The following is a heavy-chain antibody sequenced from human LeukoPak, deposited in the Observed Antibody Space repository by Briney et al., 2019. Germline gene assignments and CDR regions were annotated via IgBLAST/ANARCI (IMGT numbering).Heavy chain of an antibody. D-gene: IGHD6-13*01. CDR3: ARAAAAAVNWFDP. CDR2: IYYSGST. V-gene: IGHV4-59*01. Sequence: SETLSLTCTVSGGSISSYYWSWIRLTPGKGLEWIGYIYYSGSTNYNPSLKTRVTISVDTSKNQFSLKLSSVTAADTAVYYCARAAAAAVNWFDPWGQGTLVTVSS. J-gene: IGHJ5*02. CDR1: GGSISSYY.